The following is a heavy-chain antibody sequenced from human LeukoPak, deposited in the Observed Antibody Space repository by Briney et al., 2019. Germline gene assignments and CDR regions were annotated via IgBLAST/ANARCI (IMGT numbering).Heavy chain of an antibody. V-gene: IGHV4-59*01. CDR3: ARDPYRDNFFDP. CDR2: FYYSGNT. D-gene: IGHD1-26*01. CDR1: GGSISGSY. J-gene: IGHJ5*02. Sequence: SETLSLTCTVSGGSISGSYWSWIRQPPGKGVEWIGSFYYSGNTNYNPSLKSRVTISVNTSKNQFSLNLSSVTAADTAVYYCARDPYRDNFFDPWGQGTLVTVSS.